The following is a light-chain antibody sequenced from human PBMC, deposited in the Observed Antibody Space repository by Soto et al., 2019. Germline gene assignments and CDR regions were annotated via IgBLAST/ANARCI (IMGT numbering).Light chain of an antibody. Sequence: QSALTQPASVSGSPGQSITISCTGTSSDVGGYNYVSWYQQHPGKAPKLMIYDVSKRTSGVSNRFSGSKSGNTASLTISGLHAEDEADYDCSSYTSSSTYVVFGGGTRLTVL. V-gene: IGLV2-14*01. CDR2: DVS. CDR1: SSDVGGYNY. CDR3: SSYTSSSTYVV. J-gene: IGLJ2*01.